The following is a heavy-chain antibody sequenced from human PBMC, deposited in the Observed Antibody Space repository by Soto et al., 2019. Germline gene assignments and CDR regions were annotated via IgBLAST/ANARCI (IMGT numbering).Heavy chain of an antibody. CDR3: AKGVTTF. J-gene: IGHJ4*02. CDR2: ISGSGGST. CDR1: GFPLGTYA. Sequence: EVQLLESGGGLVQPGGSLKPSCEAPGFPLGTYALTWFRQAPGKGLEWVSPISGSGGSTYYADSVKGRFTISRDNSKNTLYLQMNSLRAEDTAVYYCAKGVTTFWGQGTLVTVSS. V-gene: IGHV3-23*01. D-gene: IGHD4-4*01.